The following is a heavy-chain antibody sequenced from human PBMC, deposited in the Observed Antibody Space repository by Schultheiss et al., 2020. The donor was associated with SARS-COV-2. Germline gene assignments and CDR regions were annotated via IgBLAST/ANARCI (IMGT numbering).Heavy chain of an antibody. V-gene: IGHV3-33*01. J-gene: IGHJ5*02. D-gene: IGHD2-2*01. CDR3: ARDLENEVLPAATWFDP. Sequence: GESLKISCAASGFTFSSYGMHWVRQAPGKGLEWVAVIWYDGSNKHFADSVKGRFTISRDNSKNPLYLQMNSLRAEDTAVYYCARDLENEVLPAATWFDPWGQGTLVTVSS. CDR2: IWYDGSNK. CDR1: GFTFSSYG.